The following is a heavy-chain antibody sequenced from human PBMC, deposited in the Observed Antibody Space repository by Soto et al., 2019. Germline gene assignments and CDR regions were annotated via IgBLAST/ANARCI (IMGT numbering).Heavy chain of an antibody. CDR2: IIPIFDMA. CDR1: GGPYSKYT. J-gene: IGHJ4*02. CDR3: ARSLLGDHYDSDGIDN. V-gene: IGHV1-69*02. D-gene: IGHD3-22*01. Sequence: QVQLVQSGTEVKKPGSSVTVSCKASGGPYSKYTISWVRQAPGQGLEWMGRIIPIFDMANYAQKFQGRVTITVDKSTSTVYMDLSGLRFEHTAVYYCARSLLGDHYDSDGIDNWGQGTLVTVSS.